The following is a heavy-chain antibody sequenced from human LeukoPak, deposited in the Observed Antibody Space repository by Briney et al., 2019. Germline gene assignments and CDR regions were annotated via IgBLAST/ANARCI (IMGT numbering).Heavy chain of an antibody. CDR1: GFTFDDYA. D-gene: IGHD3-22*01. Sequence: PGGFLRLSCAASGFTFDDYAMPWVRQAPGKGLEWVSGISWNSGSIGYADSVKGRFTISRDNAKNSLYLQMNSLRAEDTALYYCAKDHYYDSSGPLDCWGQGTLVTVSS. J-gene: IGHJ4*02. CDR2: ISWNSGSI. V-gene: IGHV3-9*01. CDR3: AKDHYYDSSGPLDC.